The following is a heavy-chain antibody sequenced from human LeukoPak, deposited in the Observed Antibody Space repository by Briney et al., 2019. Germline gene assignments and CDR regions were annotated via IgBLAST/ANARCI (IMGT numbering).Heavy chain of an antibody. CDR2: IYYSGST. Sequence: SETLSLTCTVSGGSISSSSYYWGWIRQPPGKGLEWIGSIYYSGSTYYNPSLKSRVTISVDTSKNQLSLKLRSVTAADTAVYYCARGRYIDSARGKSIDSGSYNVFDHWGQGTLVTVSS. D-gene: IGHD3-10*01. CDR1: GGSISSSSYY. CDR3: ARGRYIDSARGKSIDSGSYNVFDH. V-gene: IGHV4-39*07. J-gene: IGHJ4*02.